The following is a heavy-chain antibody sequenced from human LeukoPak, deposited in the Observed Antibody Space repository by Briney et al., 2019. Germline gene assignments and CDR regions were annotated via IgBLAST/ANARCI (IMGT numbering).Heavy chain of an antibody. CDR2: IYSGGST. CDR3: ARDTVAGTGY. Sequence: GGSLRLSCAASGFTFSSNYMSWVRQAPGKGLEWVSVIYSGGSTYYSDSVKGRFTISRDNSKNTLYLQMTSLRAEDTAVYYCARDTVAGTGYWGQGTLVTVSS. D-gene: IGHD6-19*01. J-gene: IGHJ4*02. V-gene: IGHV3-53*01. CDR1: GFTFSSNY.